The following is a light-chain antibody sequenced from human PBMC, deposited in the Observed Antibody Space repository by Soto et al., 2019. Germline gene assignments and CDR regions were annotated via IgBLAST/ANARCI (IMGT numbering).Light chain of an antibody. J-gene: IGLJ1*01. CDR2: EVS. CDR1: SSDVGGYNY. V-gene: IGLV2-14*01. Sequence: QSALAHPASVSGSPGQSITISCTGTSSDVGGYNYVSWYQQHPGKAPKLMIYEVSNRPSGVSNRFSGSKSGNTASLTISGLQAEDEADYYCSSYRSSSTLGVFGTGTKFTVL. CDR3: SSYRSSSTLGV.